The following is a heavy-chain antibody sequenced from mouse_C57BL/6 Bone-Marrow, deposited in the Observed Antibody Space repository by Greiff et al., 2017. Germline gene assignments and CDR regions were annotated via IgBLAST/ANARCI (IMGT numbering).Heavy chain of an antibody. CDR2: ISSGGDYS. CDR1: GFTFSSYA. CDR3: TRGGDYGQGFDY. V-gene: IGHV5-9-1*02. D-gene: IGHD1-1*01. Sequence: DVMLVESGEGLVKPGGSLKLSCAASGFTFSSYAMSWVSQTPEKRLEWVAYISSGGDYSYYADTVKGRFNISRDNARNTLYMKMSSLKSVDTAMYDCTRGGDYGQGFDYWGQGTTLTVSS. J-gene: IGHJ2*01.